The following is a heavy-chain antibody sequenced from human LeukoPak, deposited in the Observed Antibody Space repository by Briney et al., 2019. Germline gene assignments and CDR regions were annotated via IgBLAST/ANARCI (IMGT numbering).Heavy chain of an antibody. CDR1: GFTFSSYG. J-gene: IGHJ4*02. D-gene: IGHD3-10*01. Sequence: PGGSLRLSCAASGFTFSSYGMHWVRQAPGKGLEWVAVISYDGSNKYYADSVKGRFTISRDNSKNTLYLQMNSLRAEDTAVYYCAKPSGSWRAWAYYFDYWGQGTLVNVSS. CDR2: ISYDGSNK. V-gene: IGHV3-30*18. CDR3: AKPSGSWRAWAYYFDY.